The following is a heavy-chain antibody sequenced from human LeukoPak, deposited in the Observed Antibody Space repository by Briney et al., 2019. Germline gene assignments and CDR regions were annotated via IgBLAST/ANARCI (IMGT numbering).Heavy chain of an antibody. CDR1: GGTFSSYA. J-gene: IGHJ4*02. V-gene: IGHV1-69*05. D-gene: IGHD6-13*01. CDR3: ARHSLPQIKSESSSSWSHYFDY. Sequence: ASVKVSCKASGGTFSSYAISWVRQAPGQGLEWMGGIIPIFGTANYAQKFQGRVTITTDESTSTAYMELSSLRSEDTAVYYCARHSLPQIKSESSSSWSHYFDYWGQGTLVTVSS. CDR2: IIPIFGTA.